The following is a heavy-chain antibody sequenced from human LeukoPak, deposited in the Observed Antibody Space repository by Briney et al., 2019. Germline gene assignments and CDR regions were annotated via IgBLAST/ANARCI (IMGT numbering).Heavy chain of an antibody. V-gene: IGHV3-74*01. D-gene: IGHD6-19*01. CDR3: IRGSNAWHGMDV. Sequence: AGVSLRLACSASGFTFSDYWMHWARQAPGKGLVWVTRIDNDGTLTNYADSVKGRFTISRDDAKNTLYLQMNGLRVEDTAVYYCIRGSNAWHGMDVWGQGTTVTVSS. CDR2: IDNDGTLT. J-gene: IGHJ6*02. CDR1: GFTFSDYW.